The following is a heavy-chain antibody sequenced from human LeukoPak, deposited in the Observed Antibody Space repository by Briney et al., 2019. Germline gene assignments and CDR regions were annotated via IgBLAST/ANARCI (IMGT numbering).Heavy chain of an antibody. J-gene: IGHJ4*02. V-gene: IGHV3-64*01. CDR3: AKGDAYGSGFDY. CDR1: GFSFSAYI. CDR2: IRSDGSST. D-gene: IGHD5-24*01. Sequence: PGGSLRLSCVASGFSFSAYIMHWVRQAPGKGLEYVSAIRSDGSSTFYPNSVKGRFTISRDNSKSTLYLQMGSLRAEDTAVYYCAKGDAYGSGFDYWGQGTLVTVSS.